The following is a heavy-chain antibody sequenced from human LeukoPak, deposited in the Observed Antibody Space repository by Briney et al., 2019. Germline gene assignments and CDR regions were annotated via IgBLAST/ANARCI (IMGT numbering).Heavy chain of an antibody. CDR1: AFTFSSYA. V-gene: IGHV3-23*01. D-gene: IGHD3-10*01. J-gene: IGHJ4*02. Sequence: GGSLRLSCAASAFTFSSYAMSWVRQAPGKGLEWVSGISGSGGSTHYADSVKGRFTISRDNSKNTLYLQMNSLRAEDTAIYYCAKVSLSHYCGSGSHIDYWGQGTLVTVSS. CDR2: ISGSGGST. CDR3: AKVSLSHYCGSGSHIDY.